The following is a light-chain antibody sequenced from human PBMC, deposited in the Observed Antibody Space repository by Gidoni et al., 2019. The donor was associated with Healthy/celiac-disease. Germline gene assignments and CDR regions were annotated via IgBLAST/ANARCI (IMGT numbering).Light chain of an antibody. J-gene: IGLJ2*01. CDR2: DNN. CDR3: GTWDSSLSAGV. CDR1: SSNIGNNY. V-gene: IGLV1-51*01. Sequence: QSVLTPPPSVSAAPGQKVPISCSGSSSNIGNNYVSWYQQLPGTAPKLLIYDNNKRPSGITDRVSGSKSGTSATLGITGLQTGDEADYYCGTWDSSLSAGVFGGGTKLTVL.